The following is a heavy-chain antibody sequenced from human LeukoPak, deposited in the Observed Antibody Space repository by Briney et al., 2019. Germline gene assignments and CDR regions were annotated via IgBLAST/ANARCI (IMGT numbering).Heavy chain of an antibody. D-gene: IGHD2-21*01. CDR1: GGSISSSSYY. V-gene: IGHV4-39*07. CDR2: IYYSGST. Sequence: PSETLSLTCTVSGGSISSSSYYWGWIRQPPGKGLEWIGSIYYSGSTYYNPSLKSRVTISVDTSKNQFSLKLSSVTAADTAVYYCASGPILWWHLHDYWGQGTLVTVSS. J-gene: IGHJ4*02. CDR3: ASGPILWWHLHDY.